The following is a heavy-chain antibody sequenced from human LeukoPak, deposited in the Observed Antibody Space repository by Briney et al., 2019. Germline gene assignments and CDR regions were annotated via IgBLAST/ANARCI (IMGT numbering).Heavy chain of an antibody. Sequence: SGGSLRLSCTASGFTFGDYAMSWVRQAPGKGLEWVGFIRSKAYSGTTEYAASVKGRFTISRDDSKSIAYLQMNSLKTEDTAVYYCTRVIGSSWYGHWFDPWGQGTLVTVSS. V-gene: IGHV3-49*04. CDR1: GFTFGDYA. D-gene: IGHD6-13*01. J-gene: IGHJ5*02. CDR2: IRSKAYSGTT. CDR3: TRVIGSSWYGHWFDP.